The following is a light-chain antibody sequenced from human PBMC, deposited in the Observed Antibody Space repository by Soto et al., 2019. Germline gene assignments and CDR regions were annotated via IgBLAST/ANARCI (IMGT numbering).Light chain of an antibody. J-gene: IGLJ3*02. Sequence: QFALTQPPSASGSPGQSGTISCTGTSSDVGAYNYVCWYQQHPGKAPKLIISEVTKRPSGVPDRFSGSKSGNTASLTVTGLQAEDEADYSCSSYAGSNNPWVFGGGTKVTVL. V-gene: IGLV2-8*01. CDR3: SSYAGSNNPWV. CDR2: EVT. CDR1: SSDVGAYNY.